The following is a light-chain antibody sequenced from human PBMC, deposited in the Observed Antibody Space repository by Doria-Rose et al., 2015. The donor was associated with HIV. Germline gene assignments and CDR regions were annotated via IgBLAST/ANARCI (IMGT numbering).Light chain of an antibody. Sequence: QSVLIQPRSVSGSPGQSVTISCTGTSSDVGGYDFVSWFQHHPGKAPKLMIYDVTERPSGVADRFSGSKSGNTASLTISGLQAEDEADYYCCSYAGSYVVFGGGTKLTVL. CDR3: CSYAGSYVV. CDR1: SSDVGGYDF. J-gene: IGLJ2*01. CDR2: DVT. V-gene: IGLV2-11*01.